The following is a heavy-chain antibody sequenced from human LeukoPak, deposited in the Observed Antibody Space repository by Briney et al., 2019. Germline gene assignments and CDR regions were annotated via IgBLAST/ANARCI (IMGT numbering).Heavy chain of an antibody. CDR2: ISSSSSTI. CDR3: ARVYSSSWYSGYLYMDV. CDR1: GFTFSSYA. D-gene: IGHD6-13*01. J-gene: IGHJ6*03. Sequence: GRSLRLSCAASGFTFSSYAMHWVRQAPGKGLEWVSYISSSSSTIYYADSVKGRFTISRDNAKKSLYLQMSSLRAEDTAVYYCARVYSSSWYSGYLYMDVWGKGTTVTVSS. V-gene: IGHV3-48*04.